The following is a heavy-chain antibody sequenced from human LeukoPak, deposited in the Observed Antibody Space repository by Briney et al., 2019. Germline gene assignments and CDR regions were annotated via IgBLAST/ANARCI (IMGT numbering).Heavy chain of an antibody. V-gene: IGHV3-53*01. Sequence: GGSLRLSCAASGFTVSSNYMNWVRQAPGKGLEWVSVIYSGGSTYYADSVKGRFTISRDNSKNTLYLQMNSLRAEDTAVYYCAQLIQLWLFDPWGQGTLVTVSS. CDR2: IYSGGST. J-gene: IGHJ5*02. D-gene: IGHD5-18*01. CDR1: GFTVSSNY. CDR3: AQLIQLWLFDP.